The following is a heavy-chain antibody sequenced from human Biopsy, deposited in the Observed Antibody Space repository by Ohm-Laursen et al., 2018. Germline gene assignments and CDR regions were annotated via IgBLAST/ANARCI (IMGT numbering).Heavy chain of an antibody. CDR3: ATKLTGYFHH. D-gene: IGHD3-9*01. J-gene: IGHJ1*01. CDR2: NIPILGTG. V-gene: IGHV1-69*06. CDR1: GGTFSNYG. Sequence: SVKVSCNAPGGTFSNYGVNWVRQAPGQGLEWLGGNIPILGTGSYAQKFQDRVTVAADTSTSTATMELRSLRSDDTAVYYCATKLTGYFHHWGQGTLVIVSS.